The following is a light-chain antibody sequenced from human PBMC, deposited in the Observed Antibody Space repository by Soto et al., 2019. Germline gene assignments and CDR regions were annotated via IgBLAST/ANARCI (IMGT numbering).Light chain of an antibody. J-gene: IGKJ5*01. V-gene: IGKV1-17*01. Sequence: DIQMTQSPSSLSASVGDRVTITCRASQGIRNDLGWYQQKPGKAPKRLIYAASSLQSGVPSRFSGSGSGTDFALKISRVEAEDVGVYYCMQGTHWPITFGQGTRLEIK. CDR1: QGIRND. CDR2: AAS. CDR3: MQGTHWPIT.